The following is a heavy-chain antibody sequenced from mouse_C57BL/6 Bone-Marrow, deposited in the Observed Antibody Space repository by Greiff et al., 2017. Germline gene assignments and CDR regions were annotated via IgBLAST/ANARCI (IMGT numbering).Heavy chain of an antibody. D-gene: IGHD1-1*01. Sequence: VHVKQSGAELVRPGASVKLSCTASGFNIKDDYMHWVKQRPEQGLEWIGWIDPENGDTEYASKFQGKATITADPSSNTAYLQLSSLTSEDTAVYYCTTLITTVVMDYWGQGTSVTVAS. CDR1: GFNIKDDY. CDR2: IDPENGDT. V-gene: IGHV14-4*01. CDR3: TTLITTVVMDY. J-gene: IGHJ4*01.